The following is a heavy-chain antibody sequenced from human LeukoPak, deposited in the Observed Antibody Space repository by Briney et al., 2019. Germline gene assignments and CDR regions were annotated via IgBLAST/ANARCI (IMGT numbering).Heavy chain of an antibody. J-gene: IGHJ6*02. D-gene: IGHD6-6*01. CDR1: GGTFSSYA. Sequence: SVKVSCTASGGTFSSYAISWVRQAPGQGLEWMGGIIPIFGTANYAQKFQGRVTITADESTSTAYMELSSLRSEDTAVYYCARAARPRYYYYGMDVWGQGTTVTVSS. CDR2: IIPIFGTA. CDR3: ARAARPRYYYYGMDV. V-gene: IGHV1-69*01.